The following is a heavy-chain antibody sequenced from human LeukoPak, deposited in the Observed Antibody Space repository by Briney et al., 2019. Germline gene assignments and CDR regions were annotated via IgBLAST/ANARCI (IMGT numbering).Heavy chain of an antibody. Sequence: GGSLRLSCAASGFTFSSYGMHWVRQAPGKGLERVAVIWYDGSNKYYADSVKGRFTISRDNSKNTLYLQMNSLRAEDTAVYYCAAQFNDILTGYYNRPFDYWGQGTLVTVSS. CDR2: IWYDGSNK. V-gene: IGHV3-33*01. D-gene: IGHD3-9*01. CDR1: GFTFSSYG. CDR3: AAQFNDILTGYYNRPFDY. J-gene: IGHJ4*02.